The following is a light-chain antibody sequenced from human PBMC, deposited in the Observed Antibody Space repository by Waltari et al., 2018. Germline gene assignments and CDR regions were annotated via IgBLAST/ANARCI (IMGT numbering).Light chain of an antibody. CDR3: QQTYTAPWT. CDR2: AAS. Sequence: DIQMTQSPSSLSASVGDKITIPCRASQNTDTYLNWYQQKPGKAPKLLIYAASTLQRGVPSRFSGNGSGTDFFLTISSLQPEDFAIYYCQQTYTAPWTFGLGTRVEIK. J-gene: IGKJ1*01. V-gene: IGKV1-39*01. CDR1: QNTDTY.